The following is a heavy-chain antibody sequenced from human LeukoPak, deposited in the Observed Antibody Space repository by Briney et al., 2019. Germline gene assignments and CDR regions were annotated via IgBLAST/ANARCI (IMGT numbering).Heavy chain of an antibody. V-gene: IGHV4-39*01. Sequence: SETLSLTCTVSGGSISSSSYYWGWIRQPPGKGLEWIGSINYSGSTNYNPSLKSRVTIFVDTSKNQFSLKLSSVTAADTAVYYFARRHIAVAGGPFDYWGQGTLVTVSS. CDR3: ARRHIAVAGGPFDY. CDR1: GGSISSSSYY. CDR2: INYSGST. D-gene: IGHD6-19*01. J-gene: IGHJ4*02.